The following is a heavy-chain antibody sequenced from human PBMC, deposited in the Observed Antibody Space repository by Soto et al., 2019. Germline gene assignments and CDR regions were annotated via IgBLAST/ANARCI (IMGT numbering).Heavy chain of an antibody. J-gene: IGHJ6*02. Sequence: SETLSLTCAVYGGSFSGYYWSWIRQPPGKGLEWIGEINHSGSTNYNPSLKSRVTISVDTSKNQFSLKLSSVTAADTAVYYCARGGYDFWSGYPLYGMDVWGQGTTATVSS. CDR2: INHSGST. CDR3: ARGGYDFWSGYPLYGMDV. D-gene: IGHD3-3*01. CDR1: GGSFSGYY. V-gene: IGHV4-34*01.